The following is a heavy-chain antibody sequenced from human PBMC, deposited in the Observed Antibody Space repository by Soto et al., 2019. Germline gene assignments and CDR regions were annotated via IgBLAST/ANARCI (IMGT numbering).Heavy chain of an antibody. V-gene: IGHV5-51*01. Sequence: GSSLEISGKMSGYSFTTYWIAWVLQMPGTGLEWMWIIYPDDSETRYSPSSQGQISVSADKSITTAYLQWSSLKASDTATYDCARHLSLGPTTACAMNFYGMDVWGQGTTVTV. CDR1: GYSFTTYW. J-gene: IGHJ6*02. CDR3: ARHLSLGPTTACAMNFYGMDV. D-gene: IGHD3-16*01. CDR2: IYPDDSET.